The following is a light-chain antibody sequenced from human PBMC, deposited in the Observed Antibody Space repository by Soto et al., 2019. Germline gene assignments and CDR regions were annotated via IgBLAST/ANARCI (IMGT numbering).Light chain of an antibody. CDR3: QQYYSYPPT. V-gene: IGKV3-15*01. CDR1: QSVSTN. CDR2: GAS. J-gene: IGKJ3*01. Sequence: EIVMTQSPATLSVSPGERATLSCRASQSVSTNLAWYQQKPGQAPSLLIYGASTRATGIPDRFYGSGSGTDFTLTISSAQSEDFAVYYCQQYYSYPPTFGPGTKVDIK.